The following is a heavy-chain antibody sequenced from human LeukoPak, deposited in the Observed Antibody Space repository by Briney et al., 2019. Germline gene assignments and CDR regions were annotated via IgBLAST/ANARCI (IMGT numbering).Heavy chain of an antibody. V-gene: IGHV2-5*01. CDR1: GFSLSTSGVG. J-gene: IGHJ5*02. CDR2: IFWNDDK. D-gene: IGHD6-13*01. CDR3: AHRRWSSSWYDWFDP. Sequence: SSPTLVKPTQTLTLTCSFSGFSLSTSGVGVGWIRQSPGKALEWLALIFWNDDKYYNPSLRSRLTITKDTSKNQVVLTMTNMDPVDTATYYCAHRRWSSSWYDWFDPWGQGTLVTVSS.